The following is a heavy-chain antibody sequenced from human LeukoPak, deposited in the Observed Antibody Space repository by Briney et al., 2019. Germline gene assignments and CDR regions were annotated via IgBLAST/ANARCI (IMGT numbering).Heavy chain of an antibody. J-gene: IGHJ4*02. CDR1: GFTFSSYS. CDR2: ISSSSSYI. D-gene: IGHD2-2*01. V-gene: IGHV3-21*01. Sequence: GGSLRLSCAASGFTFSSYSMNWVRQAPGKGLEWVSSISSSSSYIYYAVSVKGRFTISRDNAKNSLYLQMNSLRAEDTAVYYCATRMIDIVVVPAARPPYWGQGTLVTVSS. CDR3: ATRMIDIVVVPAARPPY.